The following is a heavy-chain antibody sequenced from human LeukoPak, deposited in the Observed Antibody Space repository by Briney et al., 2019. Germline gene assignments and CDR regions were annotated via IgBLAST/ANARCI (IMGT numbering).Heavy chain of an antibody. J-gene: IGHJ4*02. Sequence: PSETLSLTCTVSGGSISSGGYYWSWIGQPPGKGLEWIGYIYHSGSTYYNPSLKSRVTISVDRSKNQFSLKLSPVTAGDTAVYYCERGELGYCSSRSFYPRRGFDYWGQVTLVTVSS. CDR2: IYHSGST. CDR1: GGSISSGGYY. D-gene: IGHD2-2*01. V-gene: IGHV4-30-2*01. CDR3: ERGELGYCSSRSFYPRRGFDY.